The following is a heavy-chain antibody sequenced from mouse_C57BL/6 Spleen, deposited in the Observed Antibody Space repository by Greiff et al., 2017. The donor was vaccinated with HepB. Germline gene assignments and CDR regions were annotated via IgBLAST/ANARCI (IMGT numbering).Heavy chain of an antibody. CDR3: ARRGYYDYDEADYFDY. CDR1: GFTFSSYG. CDR2: ISSGGSYT. V-gene: IGHV5-6*01. D-gene: IGHD2-4*01. J-gene: IGHJ2*01. Sequence: EVQGVESGGDLVKPGGSLKLSCAASGFTFSSYGMSWVRQTPDKRLEWVATISSGGSYTYYPDSVKGRFTISRDNAKNTLYLQMSSLKSEDTAMYYCARRGYYDYDEADYFDYWGQGTTLTVSS.